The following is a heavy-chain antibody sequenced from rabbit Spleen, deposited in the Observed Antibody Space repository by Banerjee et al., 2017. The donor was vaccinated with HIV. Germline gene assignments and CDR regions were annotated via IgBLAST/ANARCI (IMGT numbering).Heavy chain of an antibody. D-gene: IGHD8-1*01. Sequence: QSLEESGGDLVKPGASLTLTCTASGVSFSSSSYMCWVRQAPGKGLEWIACIGSTSGTTYYASWAKGRFTISKTSSTTVTLQMTSLTVADTATYFCARDTGSSFSSYGMDLWGQGTLVTVS. V-gene: IGHV1S40*01. CDR2: IGSTSGTT. J-gene: IGHJ3*01. CDR3: ARDTGSSFSSYGMDL. CDR1: GVSFSSSSY.